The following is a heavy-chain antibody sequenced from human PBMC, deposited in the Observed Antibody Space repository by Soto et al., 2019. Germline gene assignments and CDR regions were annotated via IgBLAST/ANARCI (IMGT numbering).Heavy chain of an antibody. CDR2: ISISGGTI. CDR1: GFTFSDYY. CDR3: ARERARVFDS. J-gene: IGHJ4*02. V-gene: IGHV3-11*01. Sequence: QVQLVESGGGLVKPGGSRRLSCAASGFTFSDYYMSWIRQAPGKGLEWLSYISISGGTIYYADSVKGRFSISRDNAKNSLYLQLSSLRAEDTAVYFCARERARVFDSWGQGTLVTVSS.